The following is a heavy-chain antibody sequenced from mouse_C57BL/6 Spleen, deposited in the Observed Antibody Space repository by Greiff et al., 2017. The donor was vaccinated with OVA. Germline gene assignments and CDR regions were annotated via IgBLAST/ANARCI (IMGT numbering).Heavy chain of an antibody. CDR1: GFSLTSYG. V-gene: IGHV2-6-1*01. J-gene: IGHJ4*01. CDR3: ARHEDSSGYYAMDY. Sequence: VMLVESGPGLVAPSQSLSITCTVSGFSLTSYGVHWVRQPPGKGLEWLVVIWSDGSTTYNSALKSRLSISKDNSKSQVFLKMNSLQTDDTAMYYCARHEDSSGYYAMDYWGQGTSVTVSS. CDR2: IWSDGST. D-gene: IGHD3-2*02.